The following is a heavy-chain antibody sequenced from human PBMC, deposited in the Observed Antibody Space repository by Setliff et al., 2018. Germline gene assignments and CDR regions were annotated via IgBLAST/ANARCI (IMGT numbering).Heavy chain of an antibody. CDR2: ITGNGGST. CDR1: GFTFNNYI. J-gene: IGHJ4*02. Sequence: PGGSLRLSCAASGFTFNNYIMSWVRQAPGKGLEWVSSITGNGGSTFYAESVKGRFTISRDNSKNTLYLQMTSLKIEDTAVYYCTTSGAAVYYCARLRGIAVPGAPKYYSPGYWGQGTLVTVSS. V-gene: IGHV3-23*01. CDR3: TTSGAAVYYCARLRGIAVPGAPKYYSPGY. D-gene: IGHD6-19*01.